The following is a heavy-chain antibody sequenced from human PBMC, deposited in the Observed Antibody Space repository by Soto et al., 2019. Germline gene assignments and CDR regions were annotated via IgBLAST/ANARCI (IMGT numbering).Heavy chain of an antibody. V-gene: IGHV3-7*01. CDR1: GFIFTNYW. CDR2: IKQDGNEK. CDR3: ARERGGYYDSSGYYYVGWFDP. Sequence: EVQLVDSGGGLVHPGGSLRLSCAASGFIFTNYWISWVRQAPGKGLEWVANIKQDGNEKYYVDSVKGRFTISRDNAKNSVYLQMNSLRAEDTAVYYCARERGGYYDSSGYYYVGWFDPWGQGTLVTVSS. D-gene: IGHD3-22*01. J-gene: IGHJ5*02.